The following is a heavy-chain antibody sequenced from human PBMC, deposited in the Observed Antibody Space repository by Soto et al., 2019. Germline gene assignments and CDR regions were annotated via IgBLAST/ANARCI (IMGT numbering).Heavy chain of an antibody. Sequence: GGSLRLSCAASGFTFDDYAMHWVRQAPGKGLEWVSGITWNSGSIGYADSVKGRFTISRDNAKNSLYLQMNSLRPEDTAFYDCAKRDTVSHSFDIWGQGTLVTVS. CDR3: AKRDTVSHSFDI. CDR1: GFTFDDYA. V-gene: IGHV3-9*01. J-gene: IGHJ3*02. CDR2: ITWNSGSI. D-gene: IGHD4-17*01.